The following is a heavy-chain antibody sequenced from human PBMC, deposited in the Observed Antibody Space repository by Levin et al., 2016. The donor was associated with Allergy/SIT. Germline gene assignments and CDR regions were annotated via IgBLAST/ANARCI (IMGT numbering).Heavy chain of an antibody. CDR2: ISSSSSYI. Sequence: WIRQPPGKGLEWVSSISSSSSYIYYADSVKGRFTISRDNAKNSLYLQMNSLRAEDTAVYYCARNQPWFGEFDSYYYYYGMDVWGQGTTVTVSS. J-gene: IGHJ6*02. CDR3: ARNQPWFGEFDSYYYYYGMDV. D-gene: IGHD3-10*01. V-gene: IGHV3-21*01.